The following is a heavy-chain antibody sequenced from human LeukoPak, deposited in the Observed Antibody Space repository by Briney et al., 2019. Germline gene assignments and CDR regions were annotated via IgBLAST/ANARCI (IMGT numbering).Heavy chain of an antibody. CDR3: AREVAAAGKGDSAWFDP. Sequence: ASVTVSCKASGYTFTGYYMHWVRQAPGQGLEWMGWINPNSGGTNYAQKFQGRVTMTRDTSISTAYTELSRLRSDDTAVYYCAREVAAAGKGDSAWFDPWGQGTLVTVSS. V-gene: IGHV1-2*02. CDR1: GYTFTGYY. J-gene: IGHJ5*02. CDR2: INPNSGGT. D-gene: IGHD6-13*01.